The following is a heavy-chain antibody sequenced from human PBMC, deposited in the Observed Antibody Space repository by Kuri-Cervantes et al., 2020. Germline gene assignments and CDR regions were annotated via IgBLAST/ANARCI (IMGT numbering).Heavy chain of an antibody. CDR1: GYTFTSYY. CDR3: ARRSGYGRSGTVTTFFDY. D-gene: IGHD4-17*01. CDR2: INPSGGST. Sequence: ASVQVSCKASGYTFTSYYMHWVRQAPGQGLEWMGIINPSGGSTSYAQKSQGRVTMTRDTSTSTVYMELSSLRSEDTAVYYCARRSGYGRSGTVTTFFDYWGQGTLVTVSS. V-gene: IGHV1-46*01. J-gene: IGHJ4*02.